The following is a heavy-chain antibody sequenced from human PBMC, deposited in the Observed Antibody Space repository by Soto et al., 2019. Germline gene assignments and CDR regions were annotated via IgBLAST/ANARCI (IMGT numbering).Heavy chain of an antibody. CDR3: ARDNDSSGYYAYYYYGMDV. CDR1: AFTFTSSA. V-gene: IGHV1-58*01. CDR2: IVVGSSTA. J-gene: IGHJ6*02. D-gene: IGHD3-22*01. Sequence: GASVKVSCKASAFTFTSSAVQWVRQARGQRLEWIGWIVVGSSTANYAQKFQGRVTITADESTSTAYMELSSLRSEDTAVYYCARDNDSSGYYAYYYYGMDVWGQGTTVTVSS.